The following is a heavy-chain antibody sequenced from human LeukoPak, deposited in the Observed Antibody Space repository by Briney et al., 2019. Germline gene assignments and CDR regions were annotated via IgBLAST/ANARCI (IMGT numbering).Heavy chain of an antibody. CDR2: ISGSGDST. CDR1: GLTVSSYS. Sequence: PGGSLRLSCVASGLTVSSYSMNWVRQAPGKGLEWVSAISGSGDSTFYADSVKGRFTISRDNSKNTLYLQMNSRRAEDTAVYYCARHTGSGYYYGNWGQGTLVTVSS. J-gene: IGHJ4*02. D-gene: IGHD3-22*01. CDR3: ARHTGSGYYYGN. V-gene: IGHV3-23*01.